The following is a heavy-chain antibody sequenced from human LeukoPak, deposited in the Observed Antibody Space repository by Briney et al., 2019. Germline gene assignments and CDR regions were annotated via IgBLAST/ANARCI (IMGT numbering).Heavy chain of an antibody. CDR1: GDSINSYY. D-gene: IGHD5-24*01. V-gene: IGHV4-59*01. CDR2: VLYSGST. CDR3: ARQMAPWYFDY. Sequence: SETLSLTCTVSGDSINSYYWSWIRQPPGKGLEWIGYVLYSGSTNYNPSLKSRVTISADTSKKQFSLKLSSVTAADTAVYYCARQMAPWYFDYWGQGTLVTVSS. J-gene: IGHJ4*02.